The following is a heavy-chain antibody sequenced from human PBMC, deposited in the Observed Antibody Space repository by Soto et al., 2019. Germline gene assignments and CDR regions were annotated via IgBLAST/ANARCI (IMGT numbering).Heavy chain of an antibody. CDR3: ARGARGYYDSSGYYKWFDP. D-gene: IGHD3-22*01. CDR1: GGSFSGYY. Sequence: PSETLSLTCAVYGGSFSGYYWSWIRQPPGKGLEWIGEINHSGSTNYNPSLKSRVTISVDTSKNQFSLKLSSVTAADTAVYYCARGARGYYDSSGYYKWFDPWGQGTLVTVSS. J-gene: IGHJ5*02. CDR2: INHSGST. V-gene: IGHV4-34*01.